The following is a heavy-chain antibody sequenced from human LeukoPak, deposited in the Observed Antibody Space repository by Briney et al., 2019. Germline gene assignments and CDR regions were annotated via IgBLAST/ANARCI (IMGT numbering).Heavy chain of an antibody. J-gene: IGHJ4*02. CDR1: GYTFTGYY. CDR3: ARRSIAAAATGDY. D-gene: IGHD6-13*01. Sequence: ASVKVSCKASGYTFTGYYMHWVRQAPGQGLEWMGRINPNSGGTNYAQKFQGRVTMTRDTSISTVYMELSRLRSDDTAVYSCARRSIAAAATGDYWGQGTLVTVSS. V-gene: IGHV1-2*06. CDR2: INPNSGGT.